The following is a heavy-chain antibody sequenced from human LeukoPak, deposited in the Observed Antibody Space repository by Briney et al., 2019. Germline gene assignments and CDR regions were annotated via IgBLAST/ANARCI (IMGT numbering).Heavy chain of an antibody. CDR1: GFTFSSYW. Sequence: GGSLRLSCAASGFTFSSYWMHWVRQAPGKGLVWVSRINSDGSSTSYADSVKGRFTISRDNSKNTLYLQMNSLRAEDTAVYYCAKVARFNTMIEAFDIWGQGTMVTVSS. D-gene: IGHD3-22*01. CDR3: AKVARFNTMIEAFDI. J-gene: IGHJ3*02. V-gene: IGHV3-74*01. CDR2: INSDGSST.